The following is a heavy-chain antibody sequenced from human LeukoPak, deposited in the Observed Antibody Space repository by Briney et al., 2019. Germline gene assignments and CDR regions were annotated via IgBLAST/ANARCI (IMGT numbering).Heavy chain of an antibody. D-gene: IGHD5-12*01. CDR3: ARGGTIRNGMDV. J-gene: IGHJ6*02. CDR2: IYYSGST. CDR1: GGSISTYY. Sequence: SETLSLTCTVSGGSISTYYWSWIRQPPGKGLEWIGYIYYSGSTNYNASLKSRVTISVDTSKNQFPLKLSSVTAADTAVYYCARGGTIRNGMDVWGQGTTVTVSS. V-gene: IGHV4-59*01.